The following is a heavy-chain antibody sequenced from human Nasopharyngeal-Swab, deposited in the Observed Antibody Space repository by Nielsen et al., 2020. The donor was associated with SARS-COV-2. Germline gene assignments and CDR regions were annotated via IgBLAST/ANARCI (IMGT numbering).Heavy chain of an antibody. CDR3: VRGPLRTSKAFFDY. J-gene: IGHJ4*02. V-gene: IGHV3-30-3*01. D-gene: IGHD3-16*01. CDR2: ISHDGFDK. Sequence: GGSLRFSCEASGFSFSAFTMHWIRQIPGKGLEWVAFISHDGFDKDYATSVRGRFTISRDNHRNTVYLQLDSLRSDDTAVYYCVRGPLRTSKAFFDYWGQGTLVTVSS. CDR1: GFSFSAFT.